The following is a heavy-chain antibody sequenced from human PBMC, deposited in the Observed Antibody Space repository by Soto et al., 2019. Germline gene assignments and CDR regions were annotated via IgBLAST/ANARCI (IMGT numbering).Heavy chain of an antibody. J-gene: IGHJ3*01. D-gene: IGHD3-16*01. Sequence: GGSLRLSCAASGFTFSSYSMNWVRQAPGKGLEWISYTTSSSRTLYYADSVKGRFTISRDNAKNSLYLQMNSLRAEDTAVYYCARVVRVSGSIWGSYGDDAFDLWGQGTMVTVSS. V-gene: IGHV3-48*01. CDR1: GFTFSSYS. CDR3: ARVVRVSGSIWGSYGDDAFDL. CDR2: TTSSSRTL.